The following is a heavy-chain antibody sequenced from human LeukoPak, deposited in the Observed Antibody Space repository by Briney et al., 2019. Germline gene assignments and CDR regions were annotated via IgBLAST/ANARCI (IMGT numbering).Heavy chain of an antibody. J-gene: IGHJ4*02. CDR1: GVSISSGGYY. CDR3: ARGGDSGGYSRHPFDY. V-gene: IGHV4-61*02. Sequence: SETLSLTCTVSGVSISSGGYYWSWIRQPAGKGLEWIGRIYTSGSTNYNPSLRSRVTISLDTSKNQFSLELNSVTAADTAMYYCARGGDSGGYSRHPFDYWGQGTLVTVSS. CDR2: IYTSGST. D-gene: IGHD3-22*01.